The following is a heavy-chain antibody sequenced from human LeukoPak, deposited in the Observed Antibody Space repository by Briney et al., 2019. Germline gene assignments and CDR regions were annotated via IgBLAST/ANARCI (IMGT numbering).Heavy chain of an antibody. D-gene: IGHD3-10*01. Sequence: GGSLRLSCAASGFTFSSYGMHWVRQAPGKGLEWVAFIRYDGSNKYYADSVKGRFTIPRDNSKNTLYLQMNSLRAEDTAVYYCAKALYYYGSGSYPFDYWGQGTLVTVSS. CDR1: GFTFSSYG. J-gene: IGHJ4*02. V-gene: IGHV3-30*02. CDR3: AKALYYYGSGSYPFDY. CDR2: IRYDGSNK.